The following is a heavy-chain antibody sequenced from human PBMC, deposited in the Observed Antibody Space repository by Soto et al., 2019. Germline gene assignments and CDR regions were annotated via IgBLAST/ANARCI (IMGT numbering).Heavy chain of an antibody. CDR2: IYHSGST. D-gene: IGHD3-22*01. Sequence: PSETLSLTCAVSGGSISSSNWWSWVRQPPGKGLEWIGEIYHSGSTNYNPSLKSRVTISVDKSKNQFSLKLSSVTAADTAVYYCAREMGESSYYCDSSGYIDYWGQGTLVTVSS. CDR3: AREMGESSYYCDSSGYIDY. V-gene: IGHV4-4*02. J-gene: IGHJ4*02. CDR1: GGSISSSNW.